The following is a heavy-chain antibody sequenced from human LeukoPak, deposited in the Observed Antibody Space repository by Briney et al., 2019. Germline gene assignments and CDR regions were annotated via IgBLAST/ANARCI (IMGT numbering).Heavy chain of an antibody. D-gene: IGHD5-18*01. Sequence: GGSLRLSCSASGFTFSSYAMHWVRQAPGKGLEYVSAISSNGGSTYYADSVKGRFTISRDNSKDTLYLQMSSLRAEDTAVYYCARDSGTAMVMSYFDYWGQGTLVTVSS. CDR3: ARDSGTAMVMSYFDY. J-gene: IGHJ4*02. CDR1: GFTFSSYA. CDR2: ISSNGGST. V-gene: IGHV3-64D*06.